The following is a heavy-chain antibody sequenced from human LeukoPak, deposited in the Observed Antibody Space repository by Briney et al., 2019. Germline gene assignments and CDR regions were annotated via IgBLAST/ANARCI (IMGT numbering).Heavy chain of an antibody. CDR3: ARFGSSWYYGFDY. D-gene: IGHD6-13*01. J-gene: IGHJ4*02. CDR2: ISSRSSTI. CDR1: GFTFRSYS. V-gene: IGHV3-48*01. Sequence: GGSLRLSRAASGFTFRSYSMNWVRQAPGKGLEWVSYISSRSSTIYYADSVKGRFTISRDNAKNSLYLQMNSLRAEDTAVYYCARFGSSWYYGFDYWGQGTLVTVSS.